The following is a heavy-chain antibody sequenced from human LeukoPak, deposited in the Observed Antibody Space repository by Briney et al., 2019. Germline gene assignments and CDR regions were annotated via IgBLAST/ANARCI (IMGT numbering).Heavy chain of an antibody. Sequence: PGGSLRLSCAASGFTFSNYALHWVRQAPGKGLEWVAFISYDGSDEYYADSVKGRFTISRDNSKNTLSLQMNSLRVEDTAVYYCARGDTSLITMVRGVITPQYYYYYYYMDVWGKGTTVTVSS. CDR2: ISYDGSDE. V-gene: IGHV3-30*04. J-gene: IGHJ6*03. D-gene: IGHD3-10*01. CDR3: ARGDTSLITMVRGVITPQYYYYYYYMDV. CDR1: GFTFSNYA.